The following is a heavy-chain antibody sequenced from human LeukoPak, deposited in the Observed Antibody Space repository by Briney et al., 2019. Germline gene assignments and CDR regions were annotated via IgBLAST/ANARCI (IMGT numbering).Heavy chain of an antibody. CDR2: IYYSGST. D-gene: IGHD3-3*01. CDR1: GGSISSRSYY. Sequence: SVPLSLTCTVSGGSISSRSYYWGWIRQPPGKGLEWIGSIYYSGSTYYNPPLKRRVTISVDTSKNPDSRELSCVSAADTAVYYCALTFDFLSPFDPWGQGTLVTVSS. J-gene: IGHJ5*02. CDR3: ALTFDFLSPFDP. V-gene: IGHV4-39*01.